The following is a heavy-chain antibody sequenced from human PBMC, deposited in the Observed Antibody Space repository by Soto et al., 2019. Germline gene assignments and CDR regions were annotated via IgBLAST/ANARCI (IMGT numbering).Heavy chain of an antibody. CDR1: GYTLTELS. CDR2: FDPEDGET. J-gene: IGHJ4*02. Sequence: ASVKLYCNVSGYTLTELSMHLVRQAPGKGLEWMGGFDPEDGETIYAQKFQGRVTMTEDTSTDTAYMELSSLRSEDTAVYYCATDLDYAGYWGQGTLVTVSS. CDR3: ATDLDYAGY. V-gene: IGHV1-24*01.